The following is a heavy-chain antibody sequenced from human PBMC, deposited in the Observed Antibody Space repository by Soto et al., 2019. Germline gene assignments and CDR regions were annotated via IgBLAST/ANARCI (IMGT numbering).Heavy chain of an antibody. Sequence: QVQLVESGGGVVQPGRSLRLSCAASGFTFSSYAMHWVRQAPGKGLEWVAVISYDGSNKYYADSVKGRFTISRDNSKNTLYLQMNSLRAEDTAVYYCASGGGYSYGWCDPWGQGTLVTVSS. CDR2: ISYDGSNK. V-gene: IGHV3-30-3*01. D-gene: IGHD5-18*01. CDR1: GFTFSSYA. CDR3: ASGGGYSYGWCDP. J-gene: IGHJ5*02.